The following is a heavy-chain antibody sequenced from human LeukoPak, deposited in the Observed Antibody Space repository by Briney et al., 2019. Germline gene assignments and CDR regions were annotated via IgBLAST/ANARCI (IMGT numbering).Heavy chain of an antibody. CDR1: GFTFSSYW. V-gene: IGHV3-7*01. CDR3: ARVGPDIVLMVYADDPNYYYYGMDV. CDR2: IKQDGSEK. Sequence: QPGGSLRLSCAASGFTFSSYWMSWVRQALGKGLEWVANIKQDGSEKYYVDSVKGRFTISRDNAKNSLYLQMNSLRAEDTAVYYCARVGPDIVLMVYADDPNYYYYGMDVWGQGTTVTVSS. D-gene: IGHD2-8*01. J-gene: IGHJ6*02.